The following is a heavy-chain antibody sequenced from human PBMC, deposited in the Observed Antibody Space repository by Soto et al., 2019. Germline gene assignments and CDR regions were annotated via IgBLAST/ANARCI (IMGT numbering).Heavy chain of an antibody. D-gene: IGHD2-8*01. CDR3: ARLIGNSWLDS. V-gene: IGHV6-1*01. CDR1: GDSVSTNSST. CDR2: TYYRSNWYT. Sequence: SQTLSLTYAISGDSVSTNSSTCDCIRHSPSRGLEWLGRTYYRSNWYTDYAVSVKGRITISPDTSNNQLSLQLNSVTPDDTAVYYCARLIGNSWLDSWGQGTLVTVSS. J-gene: IGHJ5*01.